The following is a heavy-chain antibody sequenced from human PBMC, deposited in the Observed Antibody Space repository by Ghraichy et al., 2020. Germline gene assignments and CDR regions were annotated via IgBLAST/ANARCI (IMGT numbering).Heavy chain of an antibody. CDR3: ATKSSFYF. V-gene: IGHV3-23*01. CDR1: GLTFSSYA. D-gene: IGHD3-10*01. J-gene: IGHJ3*01. CDR2: ISGSGGTT. Sequence: GGSLRLSCAASGLTFSSYAMSWVRQAPGKGLEWVSTISGSGGTTYYADSVGGRFTISRDNSRNTLFLQMNSLRADDTAVYYCATKSSFYFSGQGTMVTVSS.